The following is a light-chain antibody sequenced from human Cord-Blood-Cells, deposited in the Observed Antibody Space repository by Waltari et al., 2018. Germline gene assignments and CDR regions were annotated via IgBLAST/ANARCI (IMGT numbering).Light chain of an antibody. Sequence: EIVLPQSPATLSLSPGERATLSCRASQSVSSYLAWYQQKPGQAPRLLIYDASNRATRIPARFSGSGSGTDFTLTISSLEPEDFAVYYCQQRSNLPPYSFGQGTKLEIK. CDR2: DAS. J-gene: IGKJ2*03. V-gene: IGKV3-11*01. CDR3: QQRSNLPPYS. CDR1: QSVSSY.